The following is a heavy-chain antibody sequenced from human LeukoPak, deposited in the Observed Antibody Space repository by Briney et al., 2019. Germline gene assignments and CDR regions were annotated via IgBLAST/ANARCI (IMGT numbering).Heavy chain of an antibody. V-gene: IGHV4-39*01. CDR3: ASISGSQLGGY. CDR1: GGSISSSSYY. D-gene: IGHD1-26*01. J-gene: IGHJ4*02. Sequence: PSETLSLTCTVSGGSISSSSYYWGWIRQPPGKGLEWIGSIYYSGSTYYNPSLKSRVTISVDTSKNQFSLKLSSVTAADTAVYYCASISGSQLGGYWGQGTLVTVSS. CDR2: IYYSGST.